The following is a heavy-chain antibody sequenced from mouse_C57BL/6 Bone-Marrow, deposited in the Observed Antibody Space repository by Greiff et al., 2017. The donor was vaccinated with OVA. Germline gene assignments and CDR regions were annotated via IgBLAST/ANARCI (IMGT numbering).Heavy chain of an antibody. D-gene: IGHD1-1*01. CDR3: AREIYYGSSLYYYAMDY. J-gene: IGHJ4*01. CDR2: ISDGGSYT. Sequence: DVHLVESGGGLVKPGGSLKLSCAASGFTFSSYAMSWVRQTPEKRLEWVATISDGGSYTYYPDNVKGRFTISRDNAKNNLYLQMSHLKSEDTAMYYCAREIYYGSSLYYYAMDYWGQGTSVTVSS. CDR1: GFTFSSYA. V-gene: IGHV5-4*01.